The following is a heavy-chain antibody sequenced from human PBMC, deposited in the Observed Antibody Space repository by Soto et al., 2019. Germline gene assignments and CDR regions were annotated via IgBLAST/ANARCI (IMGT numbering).Heavy chain of an antibody. CDR2: IYSGGST. J-gene: IGHJ4*02. CDR1: GFTFSSYS. D-gene: IGHD2-2*02. V-gene: IGHV3-53*01. CDR3: ATYTSLDY. Sequence: GGSRRLSCVASGFTFSSYSINWVRQAPGKGLEWVSLIYSGGSTFYADSVKGRFTISRDNSKNTLFLQMNSLRAEDTAVYFCATYTSLDYWGQGTLVTVSS.